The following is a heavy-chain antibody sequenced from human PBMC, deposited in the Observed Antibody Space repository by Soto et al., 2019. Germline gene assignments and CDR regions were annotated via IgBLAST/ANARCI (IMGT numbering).Heavy chain of an antibody. CDR2: ISSSSSYI. D-gene: IGHD5-12*01. CDR1: GVTFSSYS. Sequence: EVQLVESGGGLVKPGGSLRLSCAASGVTFSSYSMNWVRQAPGKGLEWVSSISSSSSYIYYADSVKGRFTISRDNAKHSLYLHMNSLRAEDTAEYYCERVYSGYEVDAFDIWGQGKMDTVSS. V-gene: IGHV3-21*01. J-gene: IGHJ3*02. CDR3: ERVYSGYEVDAFDI.